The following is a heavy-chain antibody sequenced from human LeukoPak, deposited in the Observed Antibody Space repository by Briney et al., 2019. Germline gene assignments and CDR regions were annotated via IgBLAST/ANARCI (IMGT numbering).Heavy chain of an antibody. J-gene: IGHJ4*02. CDR2: INSDGSTT. V-gene: IGHV3-74*01. Sequence: RTGGSLRLSCAASGFSFSSYWMHWVRQAPGKGLVWVSRINSDGSTTIYADSVKGRFTISRDNAKNTLFLQMNSLRAEDTAVYYCARGRGSGSSDYWGQGTLVTVSS. D-gene: IGHD3-10*01. CDR1: GFSFSSYW. CDR3: ARGRGSGSSDY.